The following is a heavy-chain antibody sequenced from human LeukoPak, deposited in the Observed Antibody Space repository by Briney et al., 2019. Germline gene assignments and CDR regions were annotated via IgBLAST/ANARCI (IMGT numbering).Heavy chain of an antibody. J-gene: IGHJ4*02. CDR3: ARDRPSTVTRSDY. Sequence: GGSLRLSCAAPGFTFSSYSMNWVRQAPGKGLEWVSSISSSSSYIYYADSVKGRFTISRDNAKNSLYLQMNSLRAEDTAVYYCARDRPSTVTRSDYWGQGTLVTVSS. CDR2: ISSSSSYI. D-gene: IGHD4-11*01. V-gene: IGHV3-21*01. CDR1: GFTFSSYS.